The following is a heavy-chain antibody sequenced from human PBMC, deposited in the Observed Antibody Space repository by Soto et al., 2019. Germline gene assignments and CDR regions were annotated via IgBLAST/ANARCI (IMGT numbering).Heavy chain of an antibody. D-gene: IGHD1-7*01. J-gene: IGHJ4*02. CDR3: ARDHGVLGTGTTPLDY. CDR2: INPNSGGT. CDR1: GYTFTGYY. V-gene: IGHV1-2*04. Sequence: QVQLVQSGAEVKKPGASVKVSCKASGYTFTGYYMHWVRQAPGQGLEWMGWINPNSGGTNYAQKFQGWVTMTRDTSISTAYMELSRLRSDDTAVYYCARDHGVLGTGTTPLDYWGQGTLVTVSS.